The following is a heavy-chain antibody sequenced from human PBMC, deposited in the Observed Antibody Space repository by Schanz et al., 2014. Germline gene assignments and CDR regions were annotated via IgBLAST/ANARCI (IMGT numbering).Heavy chain of an antibody. J-gene: IGHJ6*02. Sequence: EVQLVESGGCLAQPGGSLRLSCAASGFAFSAYSMNWVRQAPGKGLEWVSSISSSGSYIYFPDSVKGRFTISRDNAKNSLYLQMNSLRAEDTAVYYCARVRAYDYGAEAHGMDVWGHGTTVTFSS. CDR1: GFAFSAYS. V-gene: IGHV3-21*01. CDR3: ARVRAYDYGAEAHGMDV. CDR2: ISSSGSYI. D-gene: IGHD4-17*01.